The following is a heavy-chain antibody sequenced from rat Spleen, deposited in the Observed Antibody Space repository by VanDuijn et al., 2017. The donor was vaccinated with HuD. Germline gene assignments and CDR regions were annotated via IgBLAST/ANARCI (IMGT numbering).Heavy chain of an antibody. CDR2: IIYDGSST. V-gene: IGHV5-17*01. J-gene: IGHJ3*01. CDR1: GFTFSDYA. Sequence: EVQLVESGGGLVQPGRSLKLSCAASGFTFSDYAMAWVRQAPKKGLEWVATIIYDGSSTYYRDSVKGRFTISRDNAKSTLYLQMDSLRSEDTATYYCARHIPDTYYGYTYYFTYWGQGTLVTVSS. D-gene: IGHD1-9*01. CDR3: ARHIPDTYYGYTYYFTY.